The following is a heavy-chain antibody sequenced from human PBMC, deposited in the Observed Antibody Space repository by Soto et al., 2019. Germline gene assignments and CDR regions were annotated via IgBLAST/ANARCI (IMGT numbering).Heavy chain of an antibody. V-gene: IGHV5-10-1*01. Sequence: PGESLKISCKGSGYSFTSYWISWVRQMPGKGLEWMGRIDPSDSYTNYSPSFQGHVTISADKSISTAYLQWSSLKASDTATYYCARRGRYFDWFPDYWGQGTLVTVSS. CDR1: GYSFTSYW. J-gene: IGHJ4*02. CDR3: ARRGRYFDWFPDY. D-gene: IGHD3-9*01. CDR2: IDPSDSYT.